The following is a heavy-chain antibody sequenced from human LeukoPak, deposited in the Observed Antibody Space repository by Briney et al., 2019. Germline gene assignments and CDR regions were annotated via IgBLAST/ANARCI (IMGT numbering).Heavy chain of an antibody. V-gene: IGHV1-46*01. J-gene: IGHJ5*02. CDR2: INPGGGST. CDR1: GYTFTCYY. D-gene: IGHD3-3*01. Sequence: ASVKVSCKASGYTFTCYYMHWVRQAPGQGLEWMGIINPGGGSTSYAQKFQGRVTMTRDTSTSTVYMELSSLRSEDTAVYYCARDGEYYDFWSGYYAGVPNWFDPWGQGTLVTVSS. CDR3: ARDGEYYDFWSGYYAGVPNWFDP.